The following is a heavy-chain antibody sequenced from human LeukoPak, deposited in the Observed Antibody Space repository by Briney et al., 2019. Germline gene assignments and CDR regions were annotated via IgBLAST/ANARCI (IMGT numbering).Heavy chain of an antibody. CDR1: GFTFSSYS. J-gene: IGHJ4*02. V-gene: IGHV3-21*01. D-gene: IGHD3-22*01. CDR3: AREGLYYDSSGYYY. Sequence: GGSLRLSCAASGFTFSSYSMNWVRQAPGKGLEWVSSISSSSSYIYYADSVKGRFTISRDNAKNSLYLQMNSLRAEDTAVYYCAREGLYYDSSGYYYWGQGTLVTVSS. CDR2: ISSSSSYI.